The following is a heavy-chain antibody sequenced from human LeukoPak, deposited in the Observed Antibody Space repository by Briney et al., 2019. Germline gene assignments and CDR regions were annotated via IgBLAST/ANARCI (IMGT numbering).Heavy chain of an antibody. CDR1: GFTFSSYA. V-gene: IGHV3-23*01. D-gene: IGHD3-10*01. CDR2: ISGSGGNT. CDR3: AKEPGEGAGSYYNY. J-gene: IGHJ4*02. Sequence: GGSLRLSCAASGFTFSSYALSWVRQAPGKGLEWVSAISGSGGNTYYTDSVKGRFTISRDNSKKTLFLQMNSLRAEDTAVYYCAKEPGEGAGSYYNYWGQGTLVTVSS.